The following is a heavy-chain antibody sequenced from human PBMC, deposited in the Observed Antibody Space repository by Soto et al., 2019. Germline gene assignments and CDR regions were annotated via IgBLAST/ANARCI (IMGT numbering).Heavy chain of an antibody. CDR3: ARRRGFPYYYGMDV. V-gene: IGHV4-30-2*01. CDR1: GDSISSGGYS. J-gene: IGHJ6*02. Sequence: PSETLSLTCAVSGDSISSGGYSWTWIRQPPGKGLEWIGHIYQSGSTLYNPSLESRVAISVDKSKNQFSLKLSSVTAADTAVYYCARRRGFPYYYGMDVWGQGTKVTVSS. CDR2: IYQSGST. D-gene: IGHD5-12*01.